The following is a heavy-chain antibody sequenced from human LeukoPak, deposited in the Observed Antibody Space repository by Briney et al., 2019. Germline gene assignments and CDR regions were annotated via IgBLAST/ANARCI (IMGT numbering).Heavy chain of an antibody. J-gene: IGHJ4*02. CDR1: GGSISNSSYY. D-gene: IGHD5-12*01. V-gene: IGHV4-39*02. CDR2: MYYSGST. Sequence: SETLSLTCTVSGGSISNSSYYWGWIRQPPGEGLEWIGYMYYSGSTYYNPSLKSRVTISVDTSKNHFSLQLSSVTAADTAVYYCAGDVDIVADRIFDFWGQGTLVTVSS. CDR3: AGDVDIVADRIFDF.